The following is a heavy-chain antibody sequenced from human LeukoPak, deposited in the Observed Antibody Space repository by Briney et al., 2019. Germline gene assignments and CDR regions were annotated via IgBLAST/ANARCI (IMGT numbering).Heavy chain of an antibody. J-gene: IGHJ5*02. D-gene: IGHD1-26*01. Sequence: PSETLSLTCAVSGYSISSGYYWGWIRQPPGKGLEWIGSIYHSGCTYYNPSLKSRLTISVDTSKNQFSLKLSSVTAADTAVYYCARLARGANRWFDPWGQGTLVTVSS. CDR1: GYSISSGYY. CDR3: ARLARGANRWFDP. CDR2: IYHSGCT. V-gene: IGHV4-38-2*01.